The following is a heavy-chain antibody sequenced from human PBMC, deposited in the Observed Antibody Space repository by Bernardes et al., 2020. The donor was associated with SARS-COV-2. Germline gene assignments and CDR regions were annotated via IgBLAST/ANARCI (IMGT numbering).Heavy chain of an antibody. CDR3: ARPIWGSYRFPFEY. CDR1: GFTFSSFG. Sequence: GGSLRLSCAASGFTFSSFGMHWVRQAPGKGPEWVAVISHDGSNKFYADSVKGRFTISRDNSKNTLHLQMNRLRAEATAVDYCARPIWGSYRFPFEYWSQVTLVTVSS. V-gene: IGHV3-30-3*01. J-gene: IGHJ4*02. D-gene: IGHD3-16*02. CDR2: ISHDGSNK.